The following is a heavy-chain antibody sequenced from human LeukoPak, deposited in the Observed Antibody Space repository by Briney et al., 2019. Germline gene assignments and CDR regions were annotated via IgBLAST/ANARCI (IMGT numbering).Heavy chain of an antibody. Sequence: GGSLRLSCAASGFTFSSYSMNWVRQAPGKGLEWVSSISDSSRYIFYADSVKGRFTISRDNARNSLYLQMNSLRAEDTAVYYCAREVYCSHTTCYYFDYWGLGTLVTVSS. V-gene: IGHV3-21*01. D-gene: IGHD2/OR15-2a*01. CDR2: ISDSSRYI. CDR3: AREVYCSHTTCYYFDY. J-gene: IGHJ4*02. CDR1: GFTFSSYS.